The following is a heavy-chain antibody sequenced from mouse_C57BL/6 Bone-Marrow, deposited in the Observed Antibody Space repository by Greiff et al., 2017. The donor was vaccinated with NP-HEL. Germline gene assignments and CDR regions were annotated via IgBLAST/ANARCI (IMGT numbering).Heavy chain of an antibody. CDR2: ISDGGSYT. J-gene: IGHJ2*01. CDR3: ARDQRDYSNYDYFGY. D-gene: IGHD2-5*01. V-gene: IGHV5-4*01. Sequence: EVHLVESGGGLVKPGGSLKLSCAASGFTFSSYAMSWVRQTPEKRLEWVATISDGGSYTYYPDNVKGRFTISRDNAKNNLYLQMSHLKSEDTAMYYCARDQRDYSNYDYFGYWGQGTTLTVSS. CDR1: GFTFSSYA.